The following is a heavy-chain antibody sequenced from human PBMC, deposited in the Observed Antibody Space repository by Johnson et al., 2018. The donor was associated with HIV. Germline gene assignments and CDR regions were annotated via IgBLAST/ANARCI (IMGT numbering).Heavy chain of an antibody. J-gene: IGHJ3*02. D-gene: IGHD1-26*01. V-gene: IGHV3-66*01. CDR3: AKERGTYCVVDSFDI. CDR2: INSAGFT. Sequence: VQLVESGGGLVKPGGSLRLSCAASGFTFSYYYMNWIRQAPGKGLEWVSMINSAGFTYSADSVKGRFTVSRDNSKNTLYLQMNSLGAEETAVYYWAKERGTYCVVDSFDIWGQGTMVTVSS. CDR1: GFTFSYYY.